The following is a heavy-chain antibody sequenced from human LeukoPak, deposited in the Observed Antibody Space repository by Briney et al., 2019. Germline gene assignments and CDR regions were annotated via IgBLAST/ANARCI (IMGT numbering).Heavy chain of an antibody. CDR2: IYNSETA. CDR1: GGSISDDY. J-gene: IGHJ4*02. D-gene: IGHD6-19*01. Sequence: SETLSLTCTVSGGSISDDYWSWIRQPAGKGPEWIGRIYNSETANYNPSLKNRVTMSVDTSKNQLSLRLRSVTAADTAVYYCARGAGPFDSWGQGTLVTVSS. V-gene: IGHV4-4*07. CDR3: ARGAGPFDS.